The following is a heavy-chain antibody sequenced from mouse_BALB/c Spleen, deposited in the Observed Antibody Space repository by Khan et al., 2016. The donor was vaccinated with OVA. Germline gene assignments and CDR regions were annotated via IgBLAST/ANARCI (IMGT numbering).Heavy chain of an antibody. J-gene: IGHJ2*01. V-gene: IGHV3-2*02. CDR1: GYSITSDYA. Sequence: EVQLQESGPGPVNPSQSLSLTCTVTGYSITSDYAWNWIRQFPGNKLEWMGYISYSGRTSYNPSLKSRISITRDTSKNQVFLQLNSVTTEDTATYCCAKSVTITTVVATAFDYWGQGTTLTGSS. CDR3: AKSVTITTVVATAFDY. D-gene: IGHD1-1*01. CDR2: ISYSGRT.